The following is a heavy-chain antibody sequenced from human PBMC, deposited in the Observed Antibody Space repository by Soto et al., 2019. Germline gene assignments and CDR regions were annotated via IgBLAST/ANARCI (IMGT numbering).Heavy chain of an antibody. V-gene: IGHV4-30-2*01. CDR2: IYHSGST. CDR1: GGSISSGGYS. D-gene: IGHD4-17*01. CDR3: ARVGNGYGELVHFDY. J-gene: IGHJ4*02. Sequence: SETLSLTCAVSGGSISSGGYSWSWIRQPPGKGLEWIGYIYHSGSTYYNPSLKSRVTISVDRSKNQFSLKLSSVTAADTAVYYCARVGNGYGELVHFDYWGQGNLVTVSS.